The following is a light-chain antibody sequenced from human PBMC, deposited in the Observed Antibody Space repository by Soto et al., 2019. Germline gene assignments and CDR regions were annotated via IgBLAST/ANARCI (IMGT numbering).Light chain of an antibody. CDR3: QPYGSSGT. V-gene: IGKV3-20*01. Sequence: VMTKSPATMSLSTGERATLSCRASQSVSNNYLAWYQQKPGQAPRLLIYGASNRATGIPDRFSGSGSGTDFTLTISRLEPEDFAVYYCQPYGSSGTFGQGTKVDIK. J-gene: IGKJ1*01. CDR1: QSVSNNY. CDR2: GAS.